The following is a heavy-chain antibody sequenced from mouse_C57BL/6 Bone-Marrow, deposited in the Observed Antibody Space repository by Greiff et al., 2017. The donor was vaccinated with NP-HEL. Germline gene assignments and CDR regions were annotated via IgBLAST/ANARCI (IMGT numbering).Heavy chain of an antibody. CDR2: IYPRSGNT. V-gene: IGHV1-81*01. CDR3: ASTPCYYAVGW. CDR1: GYTFTSYG. Sequence: VQLQQSGAELARPGASVKLSCKASGYTFTSYGISWVKQSPGQGLEWIGEIYPRSGNTHYHEKFKGKATLTADTSSSTAYMELRSLTSEDSAVCFCASTPCYYAVGWWGQGASVTVAS. J-gene: IGHJ4*01.